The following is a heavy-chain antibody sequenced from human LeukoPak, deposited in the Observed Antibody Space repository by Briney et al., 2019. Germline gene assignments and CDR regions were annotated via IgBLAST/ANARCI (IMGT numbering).Heavy chain of an antibody. CDR2: ITTSGGST. Sequence: VASVKVSCKASGYTFTCYYIHWVRQAPGQGLEWMGIITTSGGSTSYAQNFQGRITMTRDTSTSTVYMELTSLGSEDTAIYYCARARTIAAVGPDFDYWGQGTLVTVSS. J-gene: IGHJ4*02. CDR1: GYTFTCYY. D-gene: IGHD6-13*01. CDR3: ARARTIAAVGPDFDY. V-gene: IGHV1-46*01.